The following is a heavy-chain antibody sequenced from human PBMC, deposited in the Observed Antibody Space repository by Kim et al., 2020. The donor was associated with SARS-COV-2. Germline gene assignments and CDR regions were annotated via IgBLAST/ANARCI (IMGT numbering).Heavy chain of an antibody. Sequence: PSLRSRVTISVDKSKNQFSRKLSSVTAADTAVYYCARAGGAAAGFYYFDYWGQGTLVTVSS. D-gene: IGHD6-13*01. V-gene: IGHV4-4*02. J-gene: IGHJ4*02. CDR3: ARAGGAAAGFYYFDY.